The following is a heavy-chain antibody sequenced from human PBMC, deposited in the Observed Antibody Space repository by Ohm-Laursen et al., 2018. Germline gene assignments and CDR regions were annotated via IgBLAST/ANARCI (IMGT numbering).Heavy chain of an antibody. V-gene: IGHV4-4*07. Sequence: GTLSLTCTVSGGSISNYYWSWIRQPAGKGLEWIGRIYTTGGTNYNPSLRSRVTMSIDTSKSQFSVKLSSVTAADTAVYYCARDNPNGSYFPWGQGTRVTVSS. CDR1: GGSISNYY. CDR3: ARDNPNGSYFP. D-gene: IGHD1-26*01. CDR2: IYTTGGT. J-gene: IGHJ5*02.